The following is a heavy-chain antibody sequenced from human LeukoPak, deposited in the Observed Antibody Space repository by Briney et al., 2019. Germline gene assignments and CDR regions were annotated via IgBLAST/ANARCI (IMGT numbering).Heavy chain of an antibody. V-gene: IGHV3-48*01. Sequence: PGGSLRLSCAASGFTFSSYSMNWVRQAPGKGLEWVSYISSSSSTIYYADSVKGRFTISRDNAKNSLYLQMNSLRAEDTAVYYCARSVKVVVPAAINYYYYMDVWGKGTTVTVSS. J-gene: IGHJ6*03. CDR1: GFTFSSYS. D-gene: IGHD2-2*02. CDR2: ISSSSSTI. CDR3: ARSVKVVVPAAINYYYYMDV.